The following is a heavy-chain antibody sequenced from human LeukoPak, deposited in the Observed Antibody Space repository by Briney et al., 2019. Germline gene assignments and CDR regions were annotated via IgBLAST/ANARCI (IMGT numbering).Heavy chain of an antibody. Sequence: GGSLRLSCAASGFTFSTYAMSWVRQAPGKGLEWVSDISGSGDATNYAGSVKGRFTISRDNSKKTLYLQMNSLRAEDTAVYYCARTPGGSWYYFDYWGQGTLVTVSS. CDR3: ARTPGGSWYYFDY. V-gene: IGHV3-23*01. CDR1: GFTFSTYA. CDR2: ISGSGDAT. D-gene: IGHD6-13*01. J-gene: IGHJ4*02.